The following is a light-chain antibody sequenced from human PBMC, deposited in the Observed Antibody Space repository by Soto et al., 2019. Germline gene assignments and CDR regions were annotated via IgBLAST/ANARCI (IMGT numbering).Light chain of an antibody. V-gene: IGLV1-47*02. CDR3: AAWDASLSGGV. J-gene: IGLJ3*02. CDR2: SNV. Sequence: QLVLTQPPSASGTPGQGVIISCSGTSSNIGSNYVYWYRLLPGTAPKLVMFSNVMRPPGVPDRFSGAKSGTSASLAISGLRPEDEADYFCAAWDASLSGGVFGGGTKVTVL. CDR1: SSNIGSNY.